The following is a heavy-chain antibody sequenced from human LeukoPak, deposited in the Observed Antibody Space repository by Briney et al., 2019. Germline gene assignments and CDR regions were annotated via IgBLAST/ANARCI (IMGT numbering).Heavy chain of an antibody. CDR1: GGTFSSYA. D-gene: IGHD1-7*01. V-gene: IGHV1-69*04. CDR2: IIPILGIA. Sequence: SVKVSCKASGGTFSSYAISWVRQAPGQGLEWMGRIIPILGIANYAQKFQGRVTITADKSTSTAYMELSSLRSEDTAVYYCAREGRITGTTWRDAFDIWGQGTMVTVSS. CDR3: AREGRITGTTWRDAFDI. J-gene: IGHJ3*02.